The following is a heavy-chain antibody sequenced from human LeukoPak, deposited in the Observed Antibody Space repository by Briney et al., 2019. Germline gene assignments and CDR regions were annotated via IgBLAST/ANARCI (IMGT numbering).Heavy chain of an antibody. CDR3: AGVDFDY. CDR1: GFTFSSYA. J-gene: IGHJ4*02. D-gene: IGHD2-2*03. Sequence: PGGSLRLSCAASGFTFSSYAMHWVRQAPGKGLEWVAVISYDGSNKYYADAVKGRFTISRDNAKNSLYLQMNSLRAEDTAVYYCAGVDFDYWGQGTLVTVSS. V-gene: IGHV3-30-3*01. CDR2: ISYDGSNK.